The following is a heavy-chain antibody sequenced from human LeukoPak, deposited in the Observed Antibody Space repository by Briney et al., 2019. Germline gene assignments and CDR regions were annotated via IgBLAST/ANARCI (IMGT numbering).Heavy chain of an antibody. J-gene: IGHJ4*02. Sequence: GGSLRLSCAASGFTFSSYWMHWVRQAPGKGLVWVSRISSDGSSTTYADSVKGRFTISRDNAKNTLYLQMNSLRAENTAVYYCARGYSGSYRVDYWGQGTLVTVSS. D-gene: IGHD1-26*01. V-gene: IGHV3-74*01. CDR2: ISSDGSST. CDR1: GFTFSSYW. CDR3: ARGYSGSYRVDY.